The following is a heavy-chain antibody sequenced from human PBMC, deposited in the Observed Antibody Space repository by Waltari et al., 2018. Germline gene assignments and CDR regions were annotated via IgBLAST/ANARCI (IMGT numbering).Heavy chain of an antibody. CDR3: ARDKGYYGSGSPLYYDGMDV. V-gene: IGHV3-48*01. J-gene: IGHJ6*02. CDR1: GFTFRSYR. CDR2: IRSRRRTI. Sequence: EVQLVESGGGLVQPGGSLRLSCAASGFTFRSYRMNWVRQAPGQGLGWVSYIRSRRRTIYYADCGKGQCTISRDNAKNALYLQMNSLRAEDTAVYYCARDKGYYGSGSPLYYDGMDVWGQGTTVTVSS. D-gene: IGHD3-10*01.